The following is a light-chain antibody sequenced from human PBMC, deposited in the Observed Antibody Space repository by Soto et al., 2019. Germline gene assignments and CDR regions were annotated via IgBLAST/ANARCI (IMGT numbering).Light chain of an antibody. CDR2: DAS. CDR3: QQSSNWPSIT. V-gene: IGKV3-11*01. Sequence: EIVLTQSPATLSLSPGERATLSCRASQSVSSYLAWYQQNPGQAPRLLIYDASNRATGIPARFSGSGSGTDFTLTISSLEPEDCAVYSCQQSSNWPSITFGQGTRLEIK. J-gene: IGKJ5*01. CDR1: QSVSSY.